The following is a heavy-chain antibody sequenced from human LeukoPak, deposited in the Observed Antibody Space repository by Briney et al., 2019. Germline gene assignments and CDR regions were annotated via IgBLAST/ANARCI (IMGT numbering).Heavy chain of an antibody. J-gene: IGHJ4*02. CDR1: GFTHRSYA. V-gene: IGHV3-23*01. CDR2: LSGSGGST. CDR3: AKDPHTGYSFAY. D-gene: IGHD5-18*01. Sequence: GRSLRLSCVFSGFTHRSYAMSWAPHPPAKGLECVSSLSGSGGSTYYEDSVKGRFTISRDNSKNTLYLQMNSLRVEDAAVYYCAKDPHTGYSFAYWGQGTLVTVSS.